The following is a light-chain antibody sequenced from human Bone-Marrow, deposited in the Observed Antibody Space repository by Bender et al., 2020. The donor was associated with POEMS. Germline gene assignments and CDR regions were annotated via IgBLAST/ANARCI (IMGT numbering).Light chain of an antibody. V-gene: IGLV1-40*01. J-gene: IGLJ3*02. CDR1: SSNNGAGYD. Sequence: QSVLTQPPSVSEAPGQRVTISCTGSSSNNGAGYDVHWYQQLPGTAPKLLIYRNNQRPSGVPDRFSGSKSGTSASLAITGLQAEDEGDYYCQSYDNSLGGWVFGGGTKLTVL. CDR3: QSYDNSLGGWV. CDR2: RNN.